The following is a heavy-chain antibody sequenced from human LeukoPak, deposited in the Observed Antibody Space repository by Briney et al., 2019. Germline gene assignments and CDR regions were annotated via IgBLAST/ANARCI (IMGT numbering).Heavy chain of an antibody. Sequence: GGSLRLSCAASGFTFSSYSMNWVRQAPGKGLEWVSYISSSSSTIYYADSVKGRFTISRDNANNSLYLQMNSLRAEDTAVYYCASRRLRLGELSLYFDYWGQGTLVTVSS. CDR3: ASRRLRLGELSLYFDY. CDR2: ISSSSSTI. V-gene: IGHV3-48*04. D-gene: IGHD3-16*02. CDR1: GFTFSSYS. J-gene: IGHJ4*02.